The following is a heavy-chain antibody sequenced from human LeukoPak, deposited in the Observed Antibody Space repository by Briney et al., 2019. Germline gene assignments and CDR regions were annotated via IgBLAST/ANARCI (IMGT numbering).Heavy chain of an antibody. J-gene: IGHJ3*02. V-gene: IGHV4-34*01. CDR1: GGSFSGYY. CDR2: INHSGST. D-gene: IGHD3-22*01. Sequence: SETLSLTCAVYGGSFSGYYWSWIRQPPGKGLEWIGEINHSGSTDYNPSLKSRVTISVDTSKRQFSLKVSSVTAADTAVYYCARVQSRYYDSRAFDIWGQGTMVTVSS. CDR3: ARVQSRYYDSRAFDI.